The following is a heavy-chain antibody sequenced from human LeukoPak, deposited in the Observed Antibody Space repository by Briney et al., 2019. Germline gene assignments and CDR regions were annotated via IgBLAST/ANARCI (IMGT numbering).Heavy chain of an antibody. J-gene: IGHJ6*02. CDR1: GFTVSSNY. Sequence: PGGSLRLSCAASGFTVSSNYMSWVRQAPGKGLEWVSVMYSGGSTYYADSVKGRFTISRDHSKNTLYLQMNSLRAEDTAVYYCARVQGYCSSTSCPNYGMDVWGQGTTVTVSS. CDR2: MYSGGST. CDR3: ARVQGYCSSTSCPNYGMDV. D-gene: IGHD2-2*01. V-gene: IGHV3-66*01.